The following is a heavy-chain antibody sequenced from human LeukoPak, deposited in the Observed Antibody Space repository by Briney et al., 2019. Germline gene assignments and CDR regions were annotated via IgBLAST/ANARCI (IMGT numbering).Heavy chain of an antibody. CDR1: GVSISSSNSY. CDR2: IYYSGNT. J-gene: IGHJ6*03. CDR3: ARLSGYDKGVQYYYYMDV. D-gene: IGHD5-12*01. Sequence: SETLSLTCTVSGVSISSSNSYWGWIRQPPGKGLEWIGSIYYSGNTYYNASLKSQVSISIDTSKNQFSLKLTSVTAADTAVYYCARLSGYDKGVQYYYYMDVWGKGTTVTISS. V-gene: IGHV4-39*01.